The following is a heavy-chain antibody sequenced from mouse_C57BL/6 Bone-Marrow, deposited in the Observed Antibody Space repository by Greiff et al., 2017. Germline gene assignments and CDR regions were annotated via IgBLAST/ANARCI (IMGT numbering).Heavy chain of an antibody. V-gene: IGHV14-4*01. CDR2: IDPENGDS. J-gene: IGHJ4*01. CDR3: TLYYDYGYAMDY. D-gene: IGHD2-4*01. Sequence: VQLQQSGAELVRPGASVKLSCTASGFNIKDDYMHWVKQRPEQGLEWIGWIDPENGDSEYASKFQGKATITADTFSNTAYLQLSSLTSEDTAVYYCTLYYDYGYAMDYWGQGTSVTVSS. CDR1: GFNIKDDY.